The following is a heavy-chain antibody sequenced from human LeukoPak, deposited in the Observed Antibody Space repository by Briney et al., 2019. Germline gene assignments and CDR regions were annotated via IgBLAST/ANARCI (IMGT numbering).Heavy chain of an antibody. D-gene: IGHD3-22*01. CDR1: GFTFSSYG. V-gene: IGHV3-30*18. CDR3: AKYFDRSRYYNYSGIDV. CDR2: ISYDGSNK. J-gene: IGHJ6*02. Sequence: GGSLRLSCAASGFTFSSYGMHWVRQAPGKGLEWVAVISYDGSNKYYADSVKGRFTISRDNSKNTLYLQMNSLRAEDTAVYYCAKYFDRSRYYNYSGIDVWGQGTTVTVSS.